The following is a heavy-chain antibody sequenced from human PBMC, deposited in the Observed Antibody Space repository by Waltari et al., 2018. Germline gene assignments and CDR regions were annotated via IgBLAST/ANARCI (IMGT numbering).Heavy chain of an antibody. D-gene: IGHD2-2*01. Sequence: QVQLVQSGAEVKKPGASVKVSCKASGYTFTSYYMHWVRQAPGQGLEWMGIINPSGGSTSYAQKFLGRVTMTRDTSTSTVYMELSSLRSEDTAVYYCARVTGRVVVPAGLDYYYGMDVWGQGTTVTVSS. CDR1: GYTFTSYY. J-gene: IGHJ6*02. CDR3: ARVTGRVVVPAGLDYYYGMDV. CDR2: INPSGGST. V-gene: IGHV1-46*01.